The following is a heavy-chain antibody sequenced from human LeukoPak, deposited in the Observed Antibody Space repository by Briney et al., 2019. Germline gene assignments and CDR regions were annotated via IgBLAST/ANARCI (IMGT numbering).Heavy chain of an antibody. CDR1: GYTFTNYG. V-gene: IGHV1-18*01. J-gene: IGHJ4*02. CDR3: ARDIATVQHQD. CDR2: ISGYNGKT. Sequence: ASVKVSCKTSGYTFTNYGISWVRQAPGQGLEWMGWISGYNGKTNYVQKSRGRVAMTADTSTSTVYMELRSLRSDDTAVNYCARDIATVQHQDWGQGTLVTVSS. D-gene: IGHD1-1*01.